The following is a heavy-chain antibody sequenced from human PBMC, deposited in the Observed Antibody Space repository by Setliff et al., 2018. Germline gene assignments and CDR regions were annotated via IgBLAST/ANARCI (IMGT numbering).Heavy chain of an antibody. CDR3: ARVSQYSSGWYYYYYGMDV. CDR1: GGSISSSSYH. D-gene: IGHD6-19*01. J-gene: IGHJ6*02. Sequence: SETLSLTCTVSGGSISSSSYHWGWIRQPPGKGLEWIGSIYYSGSTYYNPSLKSRVTISVGTSKNRFSLKLSSVTAADTAVYYCARVSQYSSGWYYYYYGMDVWGQGTTVTVS. V-gene: IGHV4-39*07. CDR2: IYYSGST.